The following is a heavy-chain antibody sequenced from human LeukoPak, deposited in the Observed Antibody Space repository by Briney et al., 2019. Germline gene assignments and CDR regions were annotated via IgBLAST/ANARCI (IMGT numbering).Heavy chain of an antibody. V-gene: IGHV3-53*01. Sequence: GGSLRLSCAAFGFTVSSNYMSWVRQAPGRGLEWVSVIYRGGTTYYADSVKGRFTISRDNSKNTLYLQMTSLRAEDTAVYFCARGAGAATAGYYYYYMDVWGKGTTVTVSS. CDR2: IYRGGTT. J-gene: IGHJ6*03. D-gene: IGHD2-15*01. CDR3: ARGAGAATAGYYYYYMDV. CDR1: GFTVSSNY.